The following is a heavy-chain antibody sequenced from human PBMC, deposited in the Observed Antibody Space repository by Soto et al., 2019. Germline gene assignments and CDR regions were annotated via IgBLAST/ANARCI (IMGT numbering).Heavy chain of an antibody. Sequence: PXESLNLSCKGSEYSLSTYWIAWVRQMPGKGLEWMGIIYPGDSDTRYSPSFQGQVTISADKSISTAHLQWSSLKASDTAIYYCARQIRHYDSWRNEYYYYGLDAWGQGDTVTVSS. D-gene: IGHD3-3*01. CDR2: IYPGDSDT. CDR3: ARQIRHYDSWRNEYYYYGLDA. V-gene: IGHV5-51*01. CDR1: EYSLSTYW. J-gene: IGHJ6*02.